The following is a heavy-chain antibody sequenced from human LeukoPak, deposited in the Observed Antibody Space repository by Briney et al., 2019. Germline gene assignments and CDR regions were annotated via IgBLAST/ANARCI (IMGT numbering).Heavy chain of an antibody. J-gene: IGHJ5*02. D-gene: IGHD1-1*01. CDR3: AREYRPPNWFDP. CDR2: ISAYNGNT. CDR1: GYTFTSYG. Sequence: ASVKASCKASGYTFTSYGISWVRQAPGQGLERMGWISAYNGNTNYAQKLQGRVTMTTDTSTSTAYMELRSLRSDDTAVYYCAREYRPPNWFDPWGQGTLVTVSS. V-gene: IGHV1-18*01.